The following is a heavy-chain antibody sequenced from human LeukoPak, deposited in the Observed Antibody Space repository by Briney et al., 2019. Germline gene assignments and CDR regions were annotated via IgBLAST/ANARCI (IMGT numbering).Heavy chain of an antibody. CDR2: ISAYNGNT. J-gene: IGHJ4*02. Sequence: ASVKVSCKASGYTFTSYGISWVRQAPGQGLEWMGWISAYNGNTNYAQKLQGRVTMTTDTSTSTAYMELRSLRSDDTAVYYCARSYYYDSPYYFDYWGQGTLVTVSS. CDR3: ARSYYYDSPYYFDY. CDR1: GYTFTSYG. D-gene: IGHD3-22*01. V-gene: IGHV1-18*01.